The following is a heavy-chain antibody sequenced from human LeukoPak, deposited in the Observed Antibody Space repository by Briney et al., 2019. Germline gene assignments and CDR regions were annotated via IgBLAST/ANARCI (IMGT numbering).Heavy chain of an antibody. CDR1: GGSISSNNYY. CDR2: FSYSGSI. CDR3: ARQRVVAGLRSRYYFDY. J-gene: IGHJ4*02. V-gene: IGHV4-39*01. D-gene: IGHD6-19*01. Sequence: SETLSLTRSVSGGSISSNNYYWGWIRQPPGKGLEWIGSFSYSGSIYYNPSLKTRVTISVDTSKNQFSLKLSSVTAADTAVYYCARQRVVAGLRSRYYFDYWGQGTLVTVSS.